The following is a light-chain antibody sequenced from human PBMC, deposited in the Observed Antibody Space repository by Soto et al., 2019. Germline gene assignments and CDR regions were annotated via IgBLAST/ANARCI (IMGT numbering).Light chain of an antibody. Sequence: EIVWTQSPATLSFSPGERATLSCRAGQSVSSYLAWYQQKPGQAPRLLIYDASNRATGIPARFSGSGSGTDFTLTISSLEPEDFAVYYCQQRSNWPLTFGGGTKVEIK. CDR2: DAS. CDR3: QQRSNWPLT. CDR1: QSVSSY. J-gene: IGKJ4*01. V-gene: IGKV3-11*01.